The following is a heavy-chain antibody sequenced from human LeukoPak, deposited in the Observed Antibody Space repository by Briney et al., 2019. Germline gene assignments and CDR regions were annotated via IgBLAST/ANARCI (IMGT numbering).Heavy chain of an antibody. CDR3: ARHAAVVGYYFDY. CDR1: GGSISFYY. D-gene: IGHD6-19*01. Sequence: SETLSFTCSVSGGSISFYYWSWIRQSPGKGLEWIGYVYSSGSTNYNPSLKSRVTISVDTSKNQFSLKLTSVTAADTAVYYCARHAAVVGYYFDYWGQGTLVTVSS. V-gene: IGHV4-59*08. J-gene: IGHJ4*02. CDR2: VYSSGST.